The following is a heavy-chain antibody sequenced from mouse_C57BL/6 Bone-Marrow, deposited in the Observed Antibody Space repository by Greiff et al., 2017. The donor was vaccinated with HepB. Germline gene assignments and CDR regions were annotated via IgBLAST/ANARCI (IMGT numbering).Heavy chain of an antibody. V-gene: IGHV5-6*01. CDR1: GFTFSSYG. CDR3: AMGLYYYGRPLVY. J-gene: IGHJ2*01. D-gene: IGHD1-1*01. Sequence: EVHLVESGGELVKPGGSLKLSCAASGFTFSSYGMSWVRQTPDKRLEWVATISSGGSYTYYTDSVKGRFTISRDNAKNTLYLQMSSLKSEDTAMYYCAMGLYYYGRPLVYWGHGTTLTVAS. CDR2: ISSGGSYT.